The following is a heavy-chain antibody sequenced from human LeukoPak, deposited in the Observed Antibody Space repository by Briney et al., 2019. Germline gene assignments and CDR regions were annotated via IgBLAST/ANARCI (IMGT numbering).Heavy chain of an antibody. D-gene: IGHD2-21*02. Sequence: GGSLRLSCAASGFTVSSKYMSWVRQAPGKGLEWVAVIWYDGSNKYYADSVKGRFTISRDNSKNTLYLQMNSLRAEDTAVYYCARDSKAYCGGDCYSDYWGQGTLVTVSS. CDR3: ARDSKAYCGGDCYSDY. V-gene: IGHV3-33*08. CDR1: GFTVSSKY. J-gene: IGHJ4*02. CDR2: IWYDGSNK.